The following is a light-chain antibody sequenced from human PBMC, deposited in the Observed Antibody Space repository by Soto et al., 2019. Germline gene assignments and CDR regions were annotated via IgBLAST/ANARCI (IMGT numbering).Light chain of an antibody. V-gene: IGKV3-15*01. CDR2: GAS. Sequence: EIMMTQSQVTLSASPGERATLSCRASQTVSTNLAWYQQRPGQAPRLLIYGASTRVTGIPPRFSGSGSGTDFTLTISSLQSEDFAVYCCRQYTNWPQNFGQGTKLEIK. J-gene: IGKJ2*01. CDR3: RQYTNWPQN. CDR1: QTVSTN.